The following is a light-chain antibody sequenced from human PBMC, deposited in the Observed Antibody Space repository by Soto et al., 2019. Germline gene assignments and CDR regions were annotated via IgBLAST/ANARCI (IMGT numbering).Light chain of an antibody. V-gene: IGKV3-20*01. CDR1: QSVGSN. J-gene: IGKJ1*01. Sequence: EIVLTQSPATLSLWPGGRARRGCRASQSVGSNLAWYQQKPGQAPRLLIYGASNRATGIPDRFSGSGSGTDFTLTISRLETEDFAVYYCQQYGSSGTFGQGTKVDI. CDR2: GAS. CDR3: QQYGSSGT.